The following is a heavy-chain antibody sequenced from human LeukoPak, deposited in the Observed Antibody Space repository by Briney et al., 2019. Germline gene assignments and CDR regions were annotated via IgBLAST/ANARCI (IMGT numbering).Heavy chain of an antibody. Sequence: VGSLRLSCAASGFTFSSYWMHWVRQAPGKGLVWVSRINSDGSSTTYADSVKGRFTISRDNAKNTLYLQMNSLRAEDTAVYYCARDLGAGNDAFDIWGQGTMVTVSS. CDR1: GFTFSSYW. J-gene: IGHJ3*02. CDR2: INSDGSST. D-gene: IGHD4/OR15-4a*01. V-gene: IGHV3-74*01. CDR3: ARDLGAGNDAFDI.